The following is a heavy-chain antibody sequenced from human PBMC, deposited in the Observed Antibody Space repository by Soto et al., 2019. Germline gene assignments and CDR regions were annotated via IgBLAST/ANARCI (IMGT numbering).Heavy chain of an antibody. V-gene: IGHV3-23*01. J-gene: IGHJ5*02. D-gene: IGHD2-15*01. CDR1: GFTFSSYA. Sequence: GGSLRLSCATSGFTFSSYAMTWVRQAPGKGLGWVSTFNGNGGLTYYADSVKGRFTISRDNSKNTLYLQMDSLRAEDTAIYYCAKDNSLHWFDPWGQGTLVTVSS. CDR2: FNGNGGLT. CDR3: AKDNSLHWFDP.